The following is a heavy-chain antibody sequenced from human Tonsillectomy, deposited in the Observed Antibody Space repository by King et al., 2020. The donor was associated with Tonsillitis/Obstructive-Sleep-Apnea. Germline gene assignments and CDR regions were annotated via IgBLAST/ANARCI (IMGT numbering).Heavy chain of an antibody. CDR2: IYYSGST. Sequence: VQLQESGPGLVKPSETLSLTCTVSGGSISSYYWSWILQPPGKGLEWIGYIYYSGSTNYNPSLKSRVTISVDTSKNQFSLRLSSVTATDTAVYYCARVGASGDYGVSERFQNWGQGTLVTVSS. V-gene: IGHV4-59*01. J-gene: IGHJ1*01. CDR3: ARVGASGDYGVSERFQN. CDR1: GGSISSYY. D-gene: IGHD4-17*01.